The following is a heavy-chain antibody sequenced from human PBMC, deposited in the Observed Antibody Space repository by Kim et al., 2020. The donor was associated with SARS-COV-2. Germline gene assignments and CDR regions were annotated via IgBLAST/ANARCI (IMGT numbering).Heavy chain of an antibody. V-gene: IGHV1-24*01. CDR2: FDPEDGET. J-gene: IGHJ4*02. Sequence: ASVKVSCKVSGYTLTELSMHWVRQAPGKGLEWMGGFDPEDGETIYAQKFQGRVTMTEDTSTDTAYMELSSLRSEDTAVYYCATDLLRRAVAVYWGQGTLVTVSS. CDR1: GYTLTELS. CDR3: ATDLLRRAVAVY. D-gene: IGHD6-19*01.